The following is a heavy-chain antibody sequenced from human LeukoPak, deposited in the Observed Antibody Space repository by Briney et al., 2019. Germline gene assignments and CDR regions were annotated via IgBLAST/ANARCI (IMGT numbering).Heavy chain of an antibody. Sequence: SETLSLTCAVYGGSFSGYYWSWIRQPPGKGLEWIGEINHSGSTNYNPSLKSRVTISVDTSKNQFSLKLSSVTAADTAVYYCARVGYFDWLLYEHWIDPWGQGTLVTVSS. CDR1: GGSFSGYY. J-gene: IGHJ5*02. CDR2: INHSGST. D-gene: IGHD3-9*01. CDR3: ARVGYFDWLLYEHWIDP. V-gene: IGHV4-34*01.